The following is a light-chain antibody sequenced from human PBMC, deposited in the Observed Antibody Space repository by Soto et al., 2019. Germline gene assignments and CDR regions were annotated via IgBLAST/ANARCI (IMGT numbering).Light chain of an antibody. Sequence: RAILSCRASQSVSSSYLAWYRQKPGQAPSLLIYGASSRATGIPDRFSGSGSGTDFTLTISRLEPEDFAVYYCQQYGSSPRTFGQGTTGDIK. CDR3: QQYGSSPRT. CDR1: QSVSSSY. V-gene: IGKV3-20*01. CDR2: GAS. J-gene: IGKJ1*01.